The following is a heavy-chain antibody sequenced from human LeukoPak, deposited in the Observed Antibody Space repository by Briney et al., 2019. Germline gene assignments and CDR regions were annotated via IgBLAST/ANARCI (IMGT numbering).Heavy chain of an antibody. V-gene: IGHV4-59*01. CDR2: IYYSGST. CDR3: ARGHFCSGGSCPDAFDI. Sequence: SETLSLTCTVSGGSISSYYWSWIRQPPGKGLEWIGYIYYSGSTNYNPSLKSRVTISVDTSKNQFSLKLSSVTAADTAVYYCARGHFCSGGSCPDAFDIWGQGTMVTDSS. J-gene: IGHJ3*02. D-gene: IGHD2-15*01. CDR1: GGSISSYY.